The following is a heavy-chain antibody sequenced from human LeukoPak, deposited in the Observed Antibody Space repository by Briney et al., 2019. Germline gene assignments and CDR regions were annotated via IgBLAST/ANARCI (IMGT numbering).Heavy chain of an antibody. D-gene: IGHD5-18*01. J-gene: IGHJ3*02. CDR3: AHSQVFSYGSFHDAYDI. V-gene: IGHV2-5*02. Sequence: ESGPTLVNPTQTLTLTCSLSGVSLSTSGAGVGWIRQPPGKALEWLALIYWDDDSRYSPSLKSRLTIAKDTSKTQVVLTLTNMDSVDTATYYCAHSQVFSYGSFHDAYDIWGLGMLVTVSS. CDR1: GVSLSTSGAG. CDR2: IYWDDDS.